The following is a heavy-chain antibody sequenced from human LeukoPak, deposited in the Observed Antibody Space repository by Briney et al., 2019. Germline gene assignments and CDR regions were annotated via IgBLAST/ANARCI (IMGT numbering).Heavy chain of an antibody. Sequence: SETLSLTCTVSGGSISSYYWSWIRQPPGKGLEWIGSIYYSGSTYYNPSLKSRVTISVDTSKNQFSLKLSSVTAADTAVYYCARHASRSYYDFWSGYYSDAFDIWGQGTMVTVSS. J-gene: IGHJ3*02. CDR1: GGSISSYY. CDR2: IYYSGST. CDR3: ARHASRSYYDFWSGYYSDAFDI. V-gene: IGHV4-39*01. D-gene: IGHD3-3*01.